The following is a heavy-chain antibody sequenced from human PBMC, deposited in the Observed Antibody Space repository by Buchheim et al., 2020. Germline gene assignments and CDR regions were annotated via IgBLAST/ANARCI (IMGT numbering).Heavy chain of an antibody. V-gene: IGHV4-30-4*01. J-gene: IGHJ4*02. CDR3: ARDSGILAGSDY. Sequence: QVQLQESGPGLVKPSQTLSLTCTVSGGSISSADYYWSWIRQPPGKGLEWIGYIYYSGRTYYNPSLKSRVTISVDTSKNQFTLKLSSVTAADTAVYYCARDSGILAGSDYWGQGTL. CDR1: GGSISSADYY. D-gene: IGHD6-13*01. CDR2: IYYSGRT.